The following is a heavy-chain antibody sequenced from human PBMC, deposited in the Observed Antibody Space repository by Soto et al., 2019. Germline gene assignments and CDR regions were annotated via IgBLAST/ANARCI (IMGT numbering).Heavy chain of an antibody. V-gene: IGHV1-18*01. CDR1: GYTFTSYG. D-gene: IGHD2-2*01. Sequence: ASVKVSCKASGYTFTSYGISWVRQAPGQGLEWMGWISAYNGNTNYAQKLQGRVTVTTDTSTSTAYMELRSLRSDDTAVYYCARDQDPNCSSTSCFYGMDVWGQGTTVTVSS. J-gene: IGHJ6*02. CDR2: ISAYNGNT. CDR3: ARDQDPNCSSTSCFYGMDV.